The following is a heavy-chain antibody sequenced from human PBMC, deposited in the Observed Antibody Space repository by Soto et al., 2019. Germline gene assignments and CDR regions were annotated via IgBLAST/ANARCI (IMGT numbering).Heavy chain of an antibody. V-gene: IGHV3-23*01. J-gene: IGHJ6*02. Sequence: EVQLLESGGGLVQPGGSLRVSCAASGFTFSTYAMNWVRQAPGKGLEWVAAVGANGFSTYYADSVKGRFTISRDNAKSTLYLQMGRLRGEDTAMYYWAKGRGHLLYCYGRDVWGLGTTVTVSS. CDR1: GFTFSTYA. D-gene: IGHD1-26*01. CDR2: VGANGFST. CDR3: AKGRGHLLYCYGRDV.